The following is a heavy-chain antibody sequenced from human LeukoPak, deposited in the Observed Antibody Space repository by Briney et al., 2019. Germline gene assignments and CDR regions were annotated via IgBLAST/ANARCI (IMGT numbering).Heavy chain of an antibody. CDR3: ARAPGQYYYYGMDV. J-gene: IGHJ6*02. CDR2: IYYSGST. V-gene: IGHV4-59*01. CDR1: GGSISGYN. Sequence: SETLSLTCTVSGGSISGYNWSWIRQPPGKGLEWIGYIYYSGSTNYNPSLKSRVTISLDTSKSQFSLKLSSVTAADTALYYCARAPGQYYYYGMDVWGQGTTVTVSS. D-gene: IGHD4-11*01.